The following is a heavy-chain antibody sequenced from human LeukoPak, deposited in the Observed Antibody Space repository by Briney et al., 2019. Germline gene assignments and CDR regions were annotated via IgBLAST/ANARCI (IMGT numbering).Heavy chain of an antibody. J-gene: IGHJ4*02. V-gene: IGHV4-59*02. Sequence: PSETLSLTCTVSGDSVSSYYWSWIRQPPGKGLEWIAYIYYTGNIYYNPSLKSRVTISVGTSKNQFSLNLTSVTAADTAVYYCARAGSSWSFDYWGQGTLVTVSS. CDR1: GDSVSSYY. CDR3: ARAGSSWSFDY. CDR2: IYYTGNI. D-gene: IGHD6-13*01.